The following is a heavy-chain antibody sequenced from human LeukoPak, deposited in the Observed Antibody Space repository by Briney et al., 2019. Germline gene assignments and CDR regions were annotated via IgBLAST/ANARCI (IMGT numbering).Heavy chain of an antibody. D-gene: IGHD3-10*01. Sequence: PGGSLRLSCAASGFTFSSYGMHWVRQAPGKGLEWVAFIRYDGSNKYYADSVKGRFTISRDNSKNTLYLQMSSLRAEDTAVYYCAKDPSPPKVWFGESTTGTNWGQGTLVTVSS. J-gene: IGHJ4*02. V-gene: IGHV3-30*02. CDR3: AKDPSPPKVWFGESTTGTN. CDR2: IRYDGSNK. CDR1: GFTFSSYG.